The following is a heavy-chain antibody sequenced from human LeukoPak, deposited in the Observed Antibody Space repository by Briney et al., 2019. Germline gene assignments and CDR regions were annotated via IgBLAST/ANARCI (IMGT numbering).Heavy chain of an antibody. CDR3: AILRIVATISNAFGI. CDR1: GYTFTSYY. J-gene: IGHJ3*02. CDR2: INPSGGST. D-gene: IGHD5-12*01. Sequence: ASVKVSCKASGYTFTSYYMHWVRQAPGQGLEWMGIINPSGGSTSYAQKFQGRVTLTRDTSTSTVYMELSSLRSEDTAVYYCAILRIVATISNAFGIWGQGTMVTVSS. V-gene: IGHV1-46*01.